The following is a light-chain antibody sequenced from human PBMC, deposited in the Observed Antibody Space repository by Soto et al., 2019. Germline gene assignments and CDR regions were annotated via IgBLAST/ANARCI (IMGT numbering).Light chain of an antibody. Sequence: DIKMTQLPSTLSASVGTRVTITCRASQSISSWLAWYQQKPGKAPKLLIYKASSLESGVPSRFSGSGPGTEFTLTISSLQADDFAAYYCQQYNSHSTFGQGTKVDIK. V-gene: IGKV1-5*03. J-gene: IGKJ1*01. CDR3: QQYNSHST. CDR1: QSISSW. CDR2: KAS.